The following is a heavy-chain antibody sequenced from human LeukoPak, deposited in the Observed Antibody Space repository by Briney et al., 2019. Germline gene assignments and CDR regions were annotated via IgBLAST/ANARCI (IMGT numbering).Heavy chain of an antibody. D-gene: IGHD4-17*01. V-gene: IGHV3-33*01. J-gene: IGHJ2*01. CDR1: GFTFSSNG. CDR3: ARETDYGDYGAWYFDL. CDR2: IWYDGSKK. Sequence: GGSLRLSCAASGFTFSSNGIHWVRQAPGKGLEWVAVIWYDGSKKYYADSVKGRFTISRDNSKNTLYLQMNSLRAEDTAVYYCARETDYGDYGAWYFDLWGRGTLVTVSS.